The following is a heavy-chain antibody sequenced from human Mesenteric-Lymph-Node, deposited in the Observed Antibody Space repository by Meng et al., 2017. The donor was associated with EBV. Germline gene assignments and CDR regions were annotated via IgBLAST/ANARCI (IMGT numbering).Heavy chain of an antibody. CDR1: GYTFTSYG. D-gene: IGHD1-26*01. J-gene: IGHJ4*02. CDR3: AREADGATFDY. CDR2: ISGYNGNT. Sequence: QVEPVQSGVEVKKPGASVKASCKASGYTFTSYGISWVRQAPGQGLEWMGWISGYNGNTNYAQKLQGRVTMTTDTSTSTAYMELRSLRSDDTAVYYCAREADGATFDYWGQGTLVTVSS. V-gene: IGHV1-18*01.